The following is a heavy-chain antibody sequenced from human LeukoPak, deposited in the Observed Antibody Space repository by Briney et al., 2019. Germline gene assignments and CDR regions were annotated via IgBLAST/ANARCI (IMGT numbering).Heavy chain of an antibody. CDR1: GFSLSNCP. V-gene: IGHV3-64*04. CDR2: ISSNGDST. J-gene: IGHJ4*02. D-gene: IGHD3-10*01. CDR3: ARGWGE. Sequence: GGSLRLSCSASGFSLSNCPMHCVRQAPGKGLEYVSAISSNGDSTYYADSVKGRFTISRDNAKKSLYLQMNSLRAEDTAVYYCARGWGEGGQGTLVTVSS.